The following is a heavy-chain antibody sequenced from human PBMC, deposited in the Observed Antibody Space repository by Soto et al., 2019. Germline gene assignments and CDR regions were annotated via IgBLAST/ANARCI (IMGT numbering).Heavy chain of an antibody. J-gene: IGHJ6*02. V-gene: IGHV1-69*12. Sequence: QVKLVQSRAEVQKPGSSVKVSCKASGGTFSSSAINWVRQAPGQGLEWMGGIIRIFGTPDYAQRFQGRVTITAAESTSTAYMELSSLRSEDTALYYCAMQGSNEYSYAGMDVSGPGTTVTVSS. CDR2: IIRIFGTP. D-gene: IGHD3-10*01. CDR1: GGTFSSSA. CDR3: AMQGSNEYSYAGMDV.